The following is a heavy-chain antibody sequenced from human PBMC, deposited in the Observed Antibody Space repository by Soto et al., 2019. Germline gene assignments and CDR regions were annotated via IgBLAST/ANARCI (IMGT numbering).Heavy chain of an antibody. Sequence: ASVKVSCKASGYTFTSYYMHCVRQAPGQGLEWMGIINPSGGSTSYAQKFQGRVTMTGDTSTSTVYMELSSLRSEDTAVYYCARDSSSSWSKRHLVWFDPWGQGTLVTVSS. CDR3: ARDSSSSWSKRHLVWFDP. V-gene: IGHV1-46*03. CDR2: INPSGGST. CDR1: GYTFTSYY. D-gene: IGHD6-13*01. J-gene: IGHJ5*02.